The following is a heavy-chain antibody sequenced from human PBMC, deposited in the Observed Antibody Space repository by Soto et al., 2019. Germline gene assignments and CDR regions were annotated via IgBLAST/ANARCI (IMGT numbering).Heavy chain of an antibody. CDR3: ARDPELLRIYYYYGMDV. V-gene: IGHV3-30-3*01. CDR1: GFTFSSYA. CDR2: ISYDGSNK. D-gene: IGHD1-26*01. J-gene: IGHJ6*02. Sequence: GGSLRLSCAASGFTFSSYAMHWVRQAPGKGLEWVAVISYDGSNKYYADSVKGRFTISRDNSKNTLYLQMNSLRAEDTAVYYCARDPELLRIYYYYGMDVWGQGTTVTVS.